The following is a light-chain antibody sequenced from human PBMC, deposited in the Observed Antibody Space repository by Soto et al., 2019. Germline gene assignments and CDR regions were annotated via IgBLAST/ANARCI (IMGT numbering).Light chain of an antibody. V-gene: IGKV1-5*01. Sequence: DIEMTQSPSTLSASIGDGVTITCRASQNIGSRLAWYQQKPDEAPKLLIYDASSLESGVPLRFGGSGSGTDFTLIISSLQPDDFATYYCQQCNTPFTFGGGTKVDIK. CDR2: DAS. CDR3: QQCNTPFT. J-gene: IGKJ4*01. CDR1: QNIGSR.